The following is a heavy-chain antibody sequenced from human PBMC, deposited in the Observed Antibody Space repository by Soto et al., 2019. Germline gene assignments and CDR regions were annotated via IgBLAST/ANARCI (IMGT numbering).Heavy chain of an antibody. V-gene: IGHV3-73*01. CDR1: GFTFSGSA. D-gene: IGHD6-13*01. CDR2: IRRKANSYAT. J-gene: IGHJ4*02. CDR3: TRRYSSSWYYFDY. Sequence: GGSLRLSCAASGFTFSGSAMHWVRQASGKGLEWVGRIRRKANSYATAYAASVKGRFTISRDDSKNTAYLQMNSLKTEDTAVYYCTRRYSSSWYYFDYWGQGTLVTVSS.